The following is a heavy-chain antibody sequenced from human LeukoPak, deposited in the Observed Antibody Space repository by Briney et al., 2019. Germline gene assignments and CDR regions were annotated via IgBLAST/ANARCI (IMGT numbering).Heavy chain of an antibody. J-gene: IGHJ3*02. CDR3: ATTTSGGDAFDI. V-gene: IGHV3-23*01. Sequence: GGSLRLSCSASGFTFSGYAMSWVRQAPGKGLDWVSGLSGSGDSTYYADSVKGRFTISRDNSKTTLYLQMNSLRAEDTAVYYCATTTSGGDAFDIWGQGTMVTVSS. CDR1: GFTFSGYA. D-gene: IGHD1-26*01. CDR2: LSGSGDST.